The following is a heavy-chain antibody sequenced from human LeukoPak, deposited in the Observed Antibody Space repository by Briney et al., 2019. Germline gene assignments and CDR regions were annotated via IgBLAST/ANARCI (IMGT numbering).Heavy chain of an antibody. Sequence: AGGSLRLPCAASEFTFSNCAISWVRQAPGKGLKWVSLISGSGGSTYYADSVKGRFTISRDNSKNTLYLQMDSLRAEDTAVYYCAKDVRVGEYYGSGTYFDCWGQGTLVTVSS. CDR1: EFTFSNCA. V-gene: IGHV3-23*01. CDR2: ISGSGGST. CDR3: AKDVRVGEYYGSGTYFDC. J-gene: IGHJ4*02. D-gene: IGHD3-10*01.